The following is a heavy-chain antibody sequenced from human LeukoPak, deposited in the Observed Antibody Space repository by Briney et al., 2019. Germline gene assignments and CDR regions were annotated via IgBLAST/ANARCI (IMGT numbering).Heavy chain of an antibody. J-gene: IGHJ4*02. Sequence: SQTLSLTCTVSGGSISSGDYYWSWIRQPPGKGLEWIGHVYYSGRTYYNPSLKSRLTVSVDTSKNQFSLKLSSVTAADTAVYYCARASSGWPRAHFDYWGQGTLVTASP. CDR2: VYYSGRT. CDR3: ARASSGWPRAHFDY. D-gene: IGHD6-19*01. CDR1: GGSISSGDYY. V-gene: IGHV4-30-4*08.